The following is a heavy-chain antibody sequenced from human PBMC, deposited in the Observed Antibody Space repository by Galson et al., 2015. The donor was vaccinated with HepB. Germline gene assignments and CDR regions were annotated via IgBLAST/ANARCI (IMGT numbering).Heavy chain of an antibody. D-gene: IGHD2-15*01. CDR1: GGTFSSYT. J-gene: IGHJ4*02. CDR2: IIPILGIA. V-gene: IGHV1-69*02. Sequence: SVKVSCKASGGTFSSYTISWVRQAPGQGLEWMGRIIPILGIANYAQKFQGRVTITADKSTSTAYMELSSLRSEDTAVYYCHTPYCSGGSCSDYWGQGTLVTVSS. CDR3: HTPYCSGGSCSDY.